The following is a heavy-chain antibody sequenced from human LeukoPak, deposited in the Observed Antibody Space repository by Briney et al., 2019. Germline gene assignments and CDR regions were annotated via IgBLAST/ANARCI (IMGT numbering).Heavy chain of an antibody. J-gene: IGHJ4*02. CDR1: GGSFGGFY. CDR3: ARLHYYGSGMWDY. CDR2: INHSGST. D-gene: IGHD3-10*01. Sequence: ASETLSLTCAVYGGSFGGFYWNWIRQPPGKGLEWIGEINHSGSTNYNPSLKSRITISVDTSKNQSSLKLSSVTAADTAVYYCARLHYYGSGMWDYWGQGTLVTVSS. V-gene: IGHV4-34*01.